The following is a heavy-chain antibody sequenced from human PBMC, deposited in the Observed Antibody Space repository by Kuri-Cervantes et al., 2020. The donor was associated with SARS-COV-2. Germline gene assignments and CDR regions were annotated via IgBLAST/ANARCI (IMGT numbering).Heavy chain of an antibody. CDR3: GRDDDSGSLPDC. CDR2: INPNSGGT. CDR1: GYTFTGYY. Sequence: SVKVSCKASGYTFTGYYMHWVRQAPGQGLEWMGWINPNSGGTNYAQKFQGWVTMTRDTSINTVYMELSRLRSDDTAVYYWGRDDDSGSLPDCWGQGTLVTVSS. J-gene: IGHJ4*02. V-gene: IGHV1-2*04. D-gene: IGHD1-26*01.